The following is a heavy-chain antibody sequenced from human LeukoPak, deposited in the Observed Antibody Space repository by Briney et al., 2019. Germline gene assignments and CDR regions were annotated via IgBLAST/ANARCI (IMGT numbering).Heavy chain of an antibody. V-gene: IGHV4-31*03. D-gene: IGHD3-16*02. Sequence: PSETLSLTCTVSGGSISSGGYYWSWIRQHPGKGLEWIGYIYYSGSTYYNPSLKSRVTISVDKSKNQFSLKLSSVTAADTAVYYCARAHYYVWGSYRYSKYNWFDPWGQGTLVTVSS. CDR1: GGSISSGGYY. J-gene: IGHJ5*02. CDR3: ARAHYYVWGSYRYSKYNWFDP. CDR2: IYYSGST.